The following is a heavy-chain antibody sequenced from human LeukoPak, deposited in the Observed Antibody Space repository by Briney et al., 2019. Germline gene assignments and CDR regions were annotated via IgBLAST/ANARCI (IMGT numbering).Heavy chain of an antibody. J-gene: IGHJ4*02. CDR3: ARDRSIGYWNDGGENYFGY. CDR2: IKQDGSEK. CDR1: GFTFSSYW. D-gene: IGHD1-1*01. Sequence: PGGSLRLSCAASGFTFSSYWMSWVRQAPGKGLEWVANIKQDGSEKYYVDSVKGRFTISRDNAKNSLYLQMNSLRAEDTAVYYCARDRSIGYWNDGGENYFGYWGQGTLVTVSS. V-gene: IGHV3-7*01.